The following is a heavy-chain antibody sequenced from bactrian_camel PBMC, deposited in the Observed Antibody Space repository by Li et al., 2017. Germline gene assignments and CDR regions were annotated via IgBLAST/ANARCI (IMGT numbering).Heavy chain of an antibody. CDR1: GFTFSSAG. CDR2: INLNGDGT. J-gene: IGHJ4*01. Sequence: VQLVESGGGLEQPGGSLRLSCAAFGFTFSSAGMNWVRQAPGKGLEWVSTINLNGDGTLYADPVKGRFTISRDNAENTAYLLMNSLKSEDTALYYYATWNYWGQGTQVTVS. CDR3: ATWNY. V-gene: IGHV3S40*01.